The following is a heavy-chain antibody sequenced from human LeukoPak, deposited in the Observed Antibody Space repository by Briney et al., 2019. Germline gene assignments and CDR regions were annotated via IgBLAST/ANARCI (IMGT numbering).Heavy chain of an antibody. Sequence: PSGTLSLTCNVSGGSISSGNYYWTWIRQHPGKGLEWIGYTYYSGSTYYNPSLKSRVTISVDTSKNQFSLKLSSVTAADTAVYYCATYGSGSYYFDYWGQGTLVTVSS. D-gene: IGHD3-10*01. CDR3: ATYGSGSYYFDY. CDR1: GGSISSGNYY. V-gene: IGHV4-31*02. CDR2: TYYSGST. J-gene: IGHJ4*02.